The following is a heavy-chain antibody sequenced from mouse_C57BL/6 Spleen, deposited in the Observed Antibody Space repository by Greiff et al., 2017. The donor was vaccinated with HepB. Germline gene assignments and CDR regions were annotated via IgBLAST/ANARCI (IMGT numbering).Heavy chain of an antibody. D-gene: IGHD2-5*01. Sequence: VQLQQSGTELVKPGASVKLSCKASGYTFTSYWMHWVKQRPGQGLEWIGNINPSNGGTNYNEKFKSKATLTVDKSSSTAYMQLSGLTSEDSAVYYCARWTHDSDYGAYWGQGTLVTVSA. J-gene: IGHJ3*01. CDR1: GYTFTSYW. CDR2: INPSNGGT. V-gene: IGHV1-53*01. CDR3: ARWTHDSDYGAY.